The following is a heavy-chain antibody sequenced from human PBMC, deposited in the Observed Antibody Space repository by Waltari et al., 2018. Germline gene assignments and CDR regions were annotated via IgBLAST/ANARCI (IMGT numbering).Heavy chain of an antibody. CDR1: GYTFTGYY. V-gene: IGHV1-2*02. CDR2: INPNSGGT. Sequence: QVQLVQSGAEVKKPGASVKVSCKASGYTFTGYYMHWVRQAPGQGLEWMGWINPNSGGTNYAQKLQGRVTMTTDTSTSTAYMELRSLRSDDTAVYYCATGIVGATGTDYWGQGTLVTVSS. J-gene: IGHJ4*02. D-gene: IGHD1-26*01. CDR3: ATGIVGATGTDY.